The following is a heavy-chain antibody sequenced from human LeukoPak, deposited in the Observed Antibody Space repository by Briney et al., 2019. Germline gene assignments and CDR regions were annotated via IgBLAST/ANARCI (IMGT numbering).Heavy chain of an antibody. CDR1: GFTFSSYA. CDR2: ISDSGGTT. Sequence: GGSLRLSCAASGFTFSSYAMTWVRQAPGKGLEWVSAISDSGGTTYYADSVKGRVTISRDNSKNTLPLQMNSLRAEDTAVYYCSKAGYCNSTSCDHWGQGTLVTVSS. V-gene: IGHV3-23*01. CDR3: SKAGYCNSTSCDH. D-gene: IGHD2-2*01. J-gene: IGHJ4*02.